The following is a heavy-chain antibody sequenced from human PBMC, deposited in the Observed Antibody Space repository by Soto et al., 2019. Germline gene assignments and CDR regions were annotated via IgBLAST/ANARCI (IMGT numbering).Heavy chain of an antibody. V-gene: IGHV1-69*08. J-gene: IGHJ4*02. D-gene: IGHD4-17*01. Sequence: QVQLVQSGAEVKKPGSSVKVSCKASGGTFSSYTISWVRQAPGQGLEWMGRIIPILGIANYAQKFQGRVKITADKSTSTAYMELSSLRSEDRAVYYCARDQGDHGDDHNSYWGQGTLVTVSS. CDR3: ARDQGDHGDDHNSY. CDR1: GGTFSSYT. CDR2: IIPILGIA.